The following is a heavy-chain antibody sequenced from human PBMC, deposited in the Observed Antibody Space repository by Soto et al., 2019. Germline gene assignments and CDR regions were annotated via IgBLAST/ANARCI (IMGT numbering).Heavy chain of an antibody. J-gene: IGHJ5*02. CDR3: ARGDNNGRSWYFWFDT. CDR1: GGTFSTYP. V-gene: IGHV1-69*13. CDR2: IIPLFGTT. Sequence: SVKVSCKASGGTFSTYPINWVRQAPGQGLEWMGGIIPLFGTTNYAQKFKGRVTITADESTSTAYMGLSSLRAEDAAVYYCARGDNNGRSWYFWFDTWGPGTLVTVSS. D-gene: IGHD6-13*01.